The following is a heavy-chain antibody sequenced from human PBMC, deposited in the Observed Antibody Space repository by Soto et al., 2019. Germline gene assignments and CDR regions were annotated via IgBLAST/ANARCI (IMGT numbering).Heavy chain of an antibody. Sequence: GGSLRLSCAASGFTFSSYGMHWVRQAPGKGLEWVAVIWYDGSNKYYADSVKGRFTISRDNSKNTLYLQMNSLRAEDTAVYYCARNWNDVGYYFDYWGQGTLVTVSS. CDR2: IWYDGSNK. CDR3: ARNWNDVGYYFDY. CDR1: GFTFSSYG. D-gene: IGHD1-1*01. V-gene: IGHV3-33*01. J-gene: IGHJ4*02.